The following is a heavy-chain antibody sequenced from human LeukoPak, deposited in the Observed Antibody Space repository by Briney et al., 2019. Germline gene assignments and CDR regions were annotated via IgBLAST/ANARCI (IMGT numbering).Heavy chain of an antibody. CDR3: WALLWFGELPNWFDP. CDR2: IRYDGSNK. V-gene: IGHV3-30*02. CDR1: GFTFSSYG. D-gene: IGHD3-10*01. J-gene: IGHJ5*02. Sequence: GGSLRLSCAASGFTFSSYGTHWVRQAPRKGLEWVAFIRYDGSNKYYADSVKGRFTISRDNSKNTLYLQMNSLRAEDTAVYYCWALLWFGELPNWFDPWGQGTLVTVSS.